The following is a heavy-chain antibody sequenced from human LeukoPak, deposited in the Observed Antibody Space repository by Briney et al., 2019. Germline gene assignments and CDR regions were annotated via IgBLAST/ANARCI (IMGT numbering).Heavy chain of an antibody. CDR3: ARAWDYYDSSAPIRY. CDR2: ISAYNGNT. D-gene: IGHD3-22*01. J-gene: IGHJ4*02. Sequence: ASVKVSCKASGYTFTSYGISWVRQAPGQGLEWVGWISAYNGNTNYAQKLQGRVTMTTDTSTSTAYMELRSLRSDDTAVYYCARAWDYYDSSAPIRYWGQGTLVTVSS. V-gene: IGHV1-18*01. CDR1: GYTFTSYG.